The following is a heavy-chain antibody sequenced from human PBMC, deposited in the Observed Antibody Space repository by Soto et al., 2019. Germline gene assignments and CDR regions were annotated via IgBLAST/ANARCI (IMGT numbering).Heavy chain of an antibody. D-gene: IGHD6-19*01. V-gene: IGHV4-61*01. CDR2: IYYSGST. J-gene: IGHJ4*02. CDR1: GGSVSSGRFY. Sequence: SETLSLTCTVSGGSVSSGRFYWSWIRQPPGKGLEWIGYIYYSGSTKYNPSLRSRVTISVDTSKNQFSLKLTSVTAADTAVYYCARSGSGSGWLGGQGTLVTV. CDR3: ARSGSGSGWL.